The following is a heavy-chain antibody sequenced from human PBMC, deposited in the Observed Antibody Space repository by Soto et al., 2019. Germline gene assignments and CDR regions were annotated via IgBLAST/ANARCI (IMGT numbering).Heavy chain of an antibody. CDR2: INTDGSNT. J-gene: IGHJ5*02. Sequence: DVQLVETGGGVVPPGGSLRLSCAASGLTFNRYWMHWVRHAPGKGLVWVSHINTDGSNTNYADSVKVRFTISRDNAKSTLFLQMNSLRDEDTAVYYCAREFCSGGNCYTYYFDPWGQGIPVTVSS. CDR1: GLTFNRYW. V-gene: IGHV3-74*01. D-gene: IGHD2-15*01. CDR3: AREFCSGGNCYTYYFDP.